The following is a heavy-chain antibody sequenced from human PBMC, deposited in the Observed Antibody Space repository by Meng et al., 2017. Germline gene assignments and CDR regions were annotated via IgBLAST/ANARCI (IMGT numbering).Heavy chain of an antibody. V-gene: IGHV1-46*01. CDR1: GYTFTSYY. J-gene: IGHJ4*02. Sequence: ASVPVSCKASGYTFTSYYMHWVRQAPGQGLEGMGIINPSGGRTRYEQKFQGRVTMTRDTSTSTVYMELSSLRSEDTAVYYCARLDDSSGFWGQGTLVTVSS. D-gene: IGHD3-22*01. CDR3: ARLDDSSGF. CDR2: INPSGGRT.